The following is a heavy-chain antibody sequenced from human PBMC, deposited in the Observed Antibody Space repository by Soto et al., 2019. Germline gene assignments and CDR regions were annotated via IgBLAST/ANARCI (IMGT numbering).Heavy chain of an antibody. CDR3: AREYDYGDYFYYY. CDR2: IVIMSGTV. J-gene: IGHJ4*02. V-gene: IGHV1-69*12. D-gene: IGHD4-17*01. CDR1: GGTFSTYV. Sequence: QVQLVQSGAEVKRPGSSVKVSCKASGGTFSTYVIGWVRQAPGQGLEWLGGIVIMSGTVNYAQNFQDRFTITADEYTTTVYMELNNLRSDDTAVYYCAREYDYGDYFYYYWGQGTLVTVSS.